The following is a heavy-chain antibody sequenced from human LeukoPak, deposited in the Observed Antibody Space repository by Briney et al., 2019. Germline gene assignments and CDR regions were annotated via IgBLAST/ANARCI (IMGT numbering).Heavy chain of an antibody. Sequence: PSETLSLTCTVSGNSISSSNCSWAWIRQPLGKGLEWIGSIYYSGDTYYNPSLNSRVTISLDTSKNQFSLKLNSVTAADTAVYYCARGRVVGHLPYFDFWGQGTLVTVSS. D-gene: IGHD2-21*01. V-gene: IGHV4-39*07. CDR1: GNSISSSNCS. CDR2: IYYSGDT. CDR3: ARGRVVGHLPYFDF. J-gene: IGHJ4*02.